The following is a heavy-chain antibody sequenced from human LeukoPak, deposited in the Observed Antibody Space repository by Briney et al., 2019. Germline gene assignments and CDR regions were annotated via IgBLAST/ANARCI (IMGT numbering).Heavy chain of an antibody. Sequence: PTGGSLRLSCVASGFTFSSYSMTWVRQAPGKGLEWVSYISSSSSTIYYADSVKGRFTISRDNAKNSLYLQMNSLRAEDTAVYYCARGDGDYGPNWFDPWGQGTLVTVSS. CDR3: ARGDGDYGPNWFDP. J-gene: IGHJ5*02. CDR1: GFTFSSYS. D-gene: IGHD4-17*01. CDR2: ISSSSSTI. V-gene: IGHV3-48*01.